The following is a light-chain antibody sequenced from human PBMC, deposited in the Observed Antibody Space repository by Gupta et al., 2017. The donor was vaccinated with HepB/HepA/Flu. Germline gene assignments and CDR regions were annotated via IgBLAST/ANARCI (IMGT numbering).Light chain of an antibody. CDR1: ALPKQY. CDR3: QSADSSGTHVV. Sequence: SYQLPQPPSVSLSPGQTARIPCSGDALPKQYAYWYQQKPGQAPVLVIYKDSERPSGIPERFSGSSSGTTVTLTISGVQAEDEADYYCQSADSSGTHVVFGGGTKLTVL. V-gene: IGLV3-25*03. CDR2: KDS. J-gene: IGLJ2*01.